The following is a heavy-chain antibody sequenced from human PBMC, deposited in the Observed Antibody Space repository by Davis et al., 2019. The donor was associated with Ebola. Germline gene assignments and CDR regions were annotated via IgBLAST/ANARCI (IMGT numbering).Heavy chain of an antibody. CDR3: ANAPAKDDAFDI. CDR1: GFTFSSYG. Sequence: PGGSLRLSCAASGFTFSSYGMHWVRHAPGKGLEWVAFIRYDGSNKYYADSVKGRFTITRANSKNTQYLQMNSLRAEDTAVYYCANAPAKDDAFDIWGQGIMVTVSS. J-gene: IGHJ3*02. CDR2: IRYDGSNK. V-gene: IGHV3-30*02.